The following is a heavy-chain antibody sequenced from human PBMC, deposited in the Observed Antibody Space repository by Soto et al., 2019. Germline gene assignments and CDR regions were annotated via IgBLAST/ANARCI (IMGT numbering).Heavy chain of an antibody. Sequence: PGGSLRLSCAASGFTFSNHVMSWVRQAPGKGLEWVSSISGSGDNTYYADSVKGRFTISRDNSKNTLYLQMNSLRAEDTAVYYCAKRWYYYDSSGYGYWGQGTLVTVSS. CDR2: ISGSGDNT. J-gene: IGHJ4*02. CDR1: GFTFSNHV. D-gene: IGHD3-22*01. V-gene: IGHV3-23*01. CDR3: AKRWYYYDSSGYGY.